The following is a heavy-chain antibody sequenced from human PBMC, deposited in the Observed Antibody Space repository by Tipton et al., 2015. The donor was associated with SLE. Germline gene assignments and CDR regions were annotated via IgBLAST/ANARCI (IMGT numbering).Heavy chain of an antibody. Sequence: TLSLTCTVSGVSVSSTNYYWSWVRQPAGKGLEWIGRIYSSGTTNYNPSLESRVTISIDTSKNRFSLRLNSVTAADTAVYYCARGERSSMPDYWGQGTLVTVSS. CDR2: IYSSGTT. CDR3: ARGERSSMPDY. V-gene: IGHV4-61*02. J-gene: IGHJ4*02. D-gene: IGHD2-2*01. CDR1: GVSVSSTNYY.